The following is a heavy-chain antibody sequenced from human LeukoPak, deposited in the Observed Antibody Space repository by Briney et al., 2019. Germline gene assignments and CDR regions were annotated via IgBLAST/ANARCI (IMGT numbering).Heavy chain of an antibody. Sequence: SETLSLTCAVYGGSFSGYYWSWIRQPPGKGLEWIGEINHSGSTNYNPSLKSRVTISVDTSKNQFSLKLSSVTAADTAVYYCASRGIVARYCGGGSCYSGLYYFDYWGQGTLVTVSS. CDR1: GGSFSGYY. CDR2: INHSGST. V-gene: IGHV4-34*01. CDR3: ASRGIVARYCGGGSCYSGLYYFDY. D-gene: IGHD2-15*01. J-gene: IGHJ4*02.